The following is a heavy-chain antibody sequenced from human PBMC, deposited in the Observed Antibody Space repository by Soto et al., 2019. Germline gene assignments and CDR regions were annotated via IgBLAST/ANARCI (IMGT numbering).Heavy chain of an antibody. J-gene: IGHJ2*01. CDR1: GGTFSSYA. CDR3: ARDRAGCGGDCPSGYFDR. V-gene: IGHV1-69*12. CDR2: IIPIFGTA. D-gene: IGHD2-21*02. Sequence: QVQLVQSGAEVKKPGSSVKVSCKASGGTFSSYAISWVRQAPGQGLEWMGGIIPIFGTAHYAQKFQGRVTITADESTSTAYMELSSLSSEDTAVYYCARDRAGCGGDCPSGYFDRWGRGTLVTFSS.